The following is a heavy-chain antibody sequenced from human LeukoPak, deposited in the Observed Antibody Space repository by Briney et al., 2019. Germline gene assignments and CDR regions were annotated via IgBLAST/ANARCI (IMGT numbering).Heavy chain of an antibody. CDR2: IYTSGST. J-gene: IGHJ4*02. V-gene: IGHV4-4*07. CDR3: ARRGAAAGTFDY. Sequence: SETLSLTCTVSGGSISSYHWSWIRQPAGKGLGWIGRIYTSGSTNYNPSLKSRVTMSVDTSKNQFSLKLSSVTAADTAVYYCARRGAAAGTFDYWGQGTLVTVSS. D-gene: IGHD6-13*01. CDR1: GGSISSYH.